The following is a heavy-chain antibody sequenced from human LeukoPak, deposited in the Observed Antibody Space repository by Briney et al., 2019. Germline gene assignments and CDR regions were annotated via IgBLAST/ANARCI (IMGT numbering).Heavy chain of an antibody. D-gene: IGHD5-18*01. Sequence: ASVKVSCKASGYTFTGYYMHWVRQAPGQGLEWMGWINPNSGGTNYAQKFQGRVTMTRDTSISTAYMELSRLRSDDTAVYYCARHQEGQLWPSYYYYGMDVWGQGTTVTVS. CDR3: ARHQEGQLWPSYYYYGMDV. CDR2: INPNSGGT. CDR1: GYTFTGYY. J-gene: IGHJ6*02. V-gene: IGHV1-2*02.